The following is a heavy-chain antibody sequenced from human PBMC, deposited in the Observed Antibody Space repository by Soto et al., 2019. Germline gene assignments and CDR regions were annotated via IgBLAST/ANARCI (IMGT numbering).Heavy chain of an antibody. CDR2: IDPGDSYT. D-gene: IGHD6-6*01. CDR1: GYSFTSYW. V-gene: IGHV5-10-1*01. Sequence: ESLKISCKGSGYSFTSYWISWVRQMPGKGLEWMGRIDPGDSYTNYSPSFQGHVTISADKSISTAYLQWSSLKASDTAMYYCARLGGADRPFLGMDVWGQGTTVTVSS. J-gene: IGHJ6*02. CDR3: ARLGGADRPFLGMDV.